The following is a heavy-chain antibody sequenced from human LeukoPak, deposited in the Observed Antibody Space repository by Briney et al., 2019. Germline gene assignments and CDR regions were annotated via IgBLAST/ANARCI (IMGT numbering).Heavy chain of an antibody. CDR3: AKVVGIWIGEMFDAFDV. D-gene: IGHD3-10*01. CDR2: ISHSGDRT. V-gene: IGHV3-23*01. Sequence: GGSLRLSCAASGFTFRSYVMNWVRQAPGKGLEWVSAISHSGDRTYYADSVKGRFTISRDNSKNILYLQMNGLRAEDTALYYCAKVVGIWIGEMFDAFDVWGHGTMVAVSS. J-gene: IGHJ3*01. CDR1: GFTFRSYV.